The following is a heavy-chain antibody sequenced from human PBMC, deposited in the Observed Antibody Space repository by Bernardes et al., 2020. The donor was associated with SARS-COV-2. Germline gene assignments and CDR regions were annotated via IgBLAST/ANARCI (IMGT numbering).Heavy chain of an antibody. CDR1: GYTLTSYH. CDR2: INPSGGST. D-gene: IGHD2-2*01. Sequence: ASVKVSCKASGYTLTSYHMHWVRQAPGQGLEWMGIINPSGGSTNYAQKFQGRVTMTRDTSTSTVYMELSSLRSEDTAVYYCASPAAVDCSSTSCYPETNYAMDVWGQGTTVTVSS. J-gene: IGHJ6*02. CDR3: ASPAAVDCSSTSCYPETNYAMDV. V-gene: IGHV1-46*01.